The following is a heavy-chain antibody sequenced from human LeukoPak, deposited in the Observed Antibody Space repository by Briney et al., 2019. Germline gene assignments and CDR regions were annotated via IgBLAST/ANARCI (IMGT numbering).Heavy chain of an antibody. CDR3: ASGSYYAFNY. V-gene: IGHV3-33*01. CDR2: IWYDGSNK. D-gene: IGHD1-26*01. J-gene: IGHJ4*02. CDR1: GFTFRSYG. Sequence: GGSLRLSCAASGFTFRSYGMHWVRQAPGKGLEWVAVIWYDGSNKYYADSVKGRFTISRDNSKNALYLQMNSLRAEDTAVYYCASGSYYAFNYWGQGTLVTVSS.